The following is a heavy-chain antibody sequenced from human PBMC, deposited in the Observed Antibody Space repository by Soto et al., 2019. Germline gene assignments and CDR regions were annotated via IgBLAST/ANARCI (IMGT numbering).Heavy chain of an antibody. D-gene: IGHD1-26*01. Sequence: PSETLSLTCTVSGGSIRSSSYYWGWIRQPPGKGLEWIGSMFYSGSTYNNPSLKSRVAISVDAPKNNFTVRLGSLTAADTGLYYCLRSNESGSPDRFDDWGRGTLVTVSS. V-gene: IGHV4-39*02. J-gene: IGHJ4*02. CDR3: LRSNESGSPDRFDD. CDR2: MFYSGST. CDR1: GGSIRSSSYY.